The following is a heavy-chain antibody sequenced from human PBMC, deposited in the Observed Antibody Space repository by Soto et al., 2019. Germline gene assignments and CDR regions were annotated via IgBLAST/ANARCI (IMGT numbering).Heavy chain of an antibody. CDR1: GGSVNGYY. V-gene: IGHV4-34*01. Sequence: SETLSLTCAVYGGSVNGYYWNWIRQPPGKGLKWIGEINHTGGTHYNPSLKSRVTMSVDTSKNQFSLRLSSVTTADTAIYYCATRITVFGLLIPPFDPWGQGTQVTVSS. J-gene: IGHJ5*02. CDR2: INHTGGT. CDR3: ATRITVFGLLIPPFDP. D-gene: IGHD3-3*01.